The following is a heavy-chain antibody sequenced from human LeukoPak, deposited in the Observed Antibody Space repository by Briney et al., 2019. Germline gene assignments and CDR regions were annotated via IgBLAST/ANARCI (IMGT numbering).Heavy chain of an antibody. CDR1: VYTFTVYY. D-gene: IGHD6-13*01. CDR2: INPNSGGT. Sequence: ASVRVSYKASVYTFTVYYMHWVRQAPGQGLEWMGWINPNSGGTNYAQKFQGRVTMTRDTSISTAHMELSRLRSDDTAVYYCARVYSSSPDFDYWGQGTLVTVSS. J-gene: IGHJ4*02. V-gene: IGHV1-2*02. CDR3: ARVYSSSPDFDY.